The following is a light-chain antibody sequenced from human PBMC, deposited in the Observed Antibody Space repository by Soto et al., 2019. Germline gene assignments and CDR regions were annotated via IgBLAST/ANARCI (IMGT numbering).Light chain of an antibody. V-gene: IGLV2-8*01. CDR3: SSYAGSNRV. J-gene: IGLJ1*01. Sequence: QSALTQPPSASGSPGQSVTISCTGTSSDVGGYNYVSWYQQHPGKAPKLMIYEVSKRPSGVPDRFCGSKSGNTASLAVSGLHADDEADYYCSSYAGSNRVFGTGTKVTVL. CDR1: SSDVGGYNY. CDR2: EVS.